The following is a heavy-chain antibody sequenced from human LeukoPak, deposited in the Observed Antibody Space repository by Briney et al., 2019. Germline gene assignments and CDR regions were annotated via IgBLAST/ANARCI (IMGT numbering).Heavy chain of an antibody. Sequence: SSETLSLTCTVSGGSISSRPYCWGWIRQPPGKGLEWLGSIFYSGSTNYKPSLKSRVTISVDTSKNQFSLKLSSVTAADTAVYYCARLVVSSWYHEVLLGRDYWGQGTLVTVSS. V-gene: IGHV4-39*01. D-gene: IGHD6-13*01. CDR1: GGSISSRPYC. J-gene: IGHJ4*02. CDR2: IFYSGST. CDR3: ARLVVSSWYHEVLLGRDY.